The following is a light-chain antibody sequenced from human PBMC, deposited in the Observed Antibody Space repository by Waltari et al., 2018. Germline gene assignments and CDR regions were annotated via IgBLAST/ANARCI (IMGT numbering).Light chain of an antibody. Sequence: QLVVTQSPSASASLGASVKLTCTLSSGHGSYAIAWHQQQPEKGPRVLLGVNSDGSHNKGDGIPGRFSGSSSGAEHYLIISGLQSEDEADYYCQTWDTDIVVFGGGTKLTV. CDR2: VNSDGSH. J-gene: IGLJ2*01. CDR1: SGHGSYA. CDR3: QTWDTDIVV. V-gene: IGLV4-69*01.